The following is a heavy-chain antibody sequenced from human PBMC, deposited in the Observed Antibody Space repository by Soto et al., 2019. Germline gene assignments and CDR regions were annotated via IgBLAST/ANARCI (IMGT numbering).Heavy chain of an antibody. CDR3: EPSPQWLVRGGFDL. D-gene: IGHD6-19*01. CDR2: FDPEDGET. V-gene: IGHV1-24*01. CDR1: VYTVTQLA. J-gene: IGHJ3*01. Sequence: QVQVVQAGAEVKKPGASVKVSCKISVYTVTQLAIHWVRQAPGKGREWMGGFDPEDGETLYAQHFQGRVTMTEDPSTETAYLELSSLRSDDTAVYYCEPSPQWLVRGGFDLWGKGTLVTVSS.